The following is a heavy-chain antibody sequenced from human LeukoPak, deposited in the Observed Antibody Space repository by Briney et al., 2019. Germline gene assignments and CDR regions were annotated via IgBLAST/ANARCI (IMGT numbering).Heavy chain of an antibody. CDR2: IFYSGTT. Sequence: PSETLSLTCDVSGDSISSDYWSWIRQSPEKGLEWIGFIFYSGTTTYNPSLQGRVTISVDTSKNKFYLKLTSVTAADTAVYYCARTRPQDHGTSYMDVWGKGTTVTVSS. CDR3: ARTRPQDHGTSYMDV. J-gene: IGHJ6*03. V-gene: IGHV4-59*08. CDR1: GDSISSDY. D-gene: IGHD4-17*01.